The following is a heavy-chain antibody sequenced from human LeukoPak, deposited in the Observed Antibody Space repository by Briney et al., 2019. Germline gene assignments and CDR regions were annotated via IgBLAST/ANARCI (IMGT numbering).Heavy chain of an antibody. J-gene: IGHJ6*03. D-gene: IGHD1-26*01. V-gene: IGHV3-21*01. CDR2: ISSSSSYI. CDR1: GFTFSSYS. Sequence: KAGGSLRLSCAASGFTFSSYSMNWVRQAPGKGLEWVSSISSSSSYIYYADSVKGRFTISRDNAKNSLYLQMNSLRAEDTAVYYCARGTSEWELLRSYYMDVWGKGTTVTVSS. CDR3: ARGTSEWELLRSYYMDV.